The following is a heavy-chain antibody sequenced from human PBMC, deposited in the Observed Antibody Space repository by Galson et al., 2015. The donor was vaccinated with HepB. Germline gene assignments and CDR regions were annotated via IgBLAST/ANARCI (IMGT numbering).Heavy chain of an antibody. V-gene: IGHV1-18*04. J-gene: IGHJ3*02. CDR1: GYTFTSYG. D-gene: IGHD3-22*01. CDR2: ISAYNGNT. Sequence: KVSCKASGYTFTSYGISWVRQAPGQGLEWMGWISAYNGNTNYAQKLQGRVTMTTDTSTSTAYMELRSLRSDDTAVYYCARDNWYYYDSSGSDAFDIWGQGTMVTVSS. CDR3: ARDNWYYYDSSGSDAFDI.